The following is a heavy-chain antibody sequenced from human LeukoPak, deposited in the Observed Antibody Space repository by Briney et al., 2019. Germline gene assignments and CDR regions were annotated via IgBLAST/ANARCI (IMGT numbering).Heavy chain of an antibody. Sequence: SETLSLTCTVSGGSISSNSYYWGWIRQPPGKGLEWIGSIYYSGRTYYNPSLKSRVTMSVDTSNNPFSLQLSSVTAAGTALYYCARDYGVWYYFDYWGQGTLVTVSS. J-gene: IGHJ4*02. CDR1: GGSISSNSYY. V-gene: IGHV4-39*07. D-gene: IGHD4-17*01. CDR2: IYYSGRT. CDR3: ARDYGVWYYFDY.